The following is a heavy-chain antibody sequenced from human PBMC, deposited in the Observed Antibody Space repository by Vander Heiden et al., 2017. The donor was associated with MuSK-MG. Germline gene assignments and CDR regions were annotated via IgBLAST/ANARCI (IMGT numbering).Heavy chain of an antibody. CDR1: DGSFRGHY. Sequence: QVQLQPWAAGLWKPSETMSISCAVSDGSFRGHYWRWIPQPPWSGLEWIGEINHSGSTTYNPSLKSRVTISVDTSKNQFSLKLSSVTAADTAVYYCARVTVTTPSYGMDVWGQGTTVTVSS. V-gene: IGHV4-34*01. CDR3: ARVTVTTPSYGMDV. CDR2: INHSGST. J-gene: IGHJ6*02. D-gene: IGHD4-17*01.